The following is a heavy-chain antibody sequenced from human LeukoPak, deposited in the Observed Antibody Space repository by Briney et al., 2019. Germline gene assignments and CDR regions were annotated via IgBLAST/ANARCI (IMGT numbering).Heavy chain of an antibody. J-gene: IGHJ4*02. CDR3: ARDLIHRSGEANY. CDR1: GFTFSDFY. CDR2: ICSSGSST. Sequence: PGGSLRLSCATSGFTFSDFYMSWIRQAPGKGREWRSHICSSGSSTNYADSVKGRFTISRDNAKNSLYLQMNSLRAEDTAVYYCARDLIHRSGEANYWGRGTLVTVSS. V-gene: IGHV3-11*05. D-gene: IGHD3-22*01.